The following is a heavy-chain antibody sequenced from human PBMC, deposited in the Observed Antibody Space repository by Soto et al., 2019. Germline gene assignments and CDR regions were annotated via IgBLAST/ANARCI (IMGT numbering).Heavy chain of an antibody. D-gene: IGHD2-15*01. J-gene: IGHJ6*03. CDR3: TSQRTRGTVVEGNYYYMDV. CDR2: IRSKANSYAT. CDR1: GFTFSGSA. V-gene: IGHV3-73*01. Sequence: GGSLRLSCAASGFTFSGSAMHWVRQASGKGLEWVGRIRSKANSYATAYAASVKGRFTISRDDSKNTAYLQMNSLKTEDTAVYYCTSQRTRGTVVEGNYYYMDVWGKGTTVTVSS.